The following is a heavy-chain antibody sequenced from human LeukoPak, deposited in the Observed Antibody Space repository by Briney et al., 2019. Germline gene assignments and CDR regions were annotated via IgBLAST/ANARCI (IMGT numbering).Heavy chain of an antibody. CDR2: IYYSGST. CDR1: GGSISSYY. J-gene: IGHJ6*03. D-gene: IGHD2-2*01. V-gene: IGHV4-59*01. Sequence: SETLSLTCTVSGGSISSYYWSWIRQPPGKGLEWIGYIYYSGSTNYNPSLKSRVTISVDTSKNQFSLKLSSVTAADTAVYYCARVGRCSSTSCYGYYHYYMDVWGKGTTVTVSS. CDR3: ARVGRCSSTSCYGYYHYYMDV.